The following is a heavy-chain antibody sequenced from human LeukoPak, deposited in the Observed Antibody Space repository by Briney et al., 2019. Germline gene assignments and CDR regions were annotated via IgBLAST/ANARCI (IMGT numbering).Heavy chain of an antibody. D-gene: IGHD1-26*01. CDR3: AKQYSGSYTSWSDP. CDR2: ISGSGGST. V-gene: IGHV3-23*01. J-gene: IGHJ5*02. CDR1: GFTFSSYA. Sequence: SRRSLRLSCAASGFTFSSYAMSWVRQAPGKGLEWVSAISGSGGSTYYADSVKGRFTISRDNSKNTLYLQMTSLRAEDTAVYYCAKQYSGSYTSWSDPWGQGTLVPVSS.